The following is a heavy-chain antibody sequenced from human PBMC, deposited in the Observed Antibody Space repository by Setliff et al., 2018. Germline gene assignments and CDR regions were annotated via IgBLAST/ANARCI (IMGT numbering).Heavy chain of an antibody. CDR3: ARQIDYGDFQYFDY. CDR1: DFSINSGYY. D-gene: IGHD4-17*01. Sequence: TSETLSLTCSVSDFSINSGYYWGWIRQSPGEGLEWIGSIYRNGNTYYNPSLKSRVTISVDTSKNQLSLKLNSVTAADTAVYYCARQIDYGDFQYFDYWGQGTLVTVSS. CDR2: IYRNGNT. V-gene: IGHV4-38-2*01. J-gene: IGHJ4*02.